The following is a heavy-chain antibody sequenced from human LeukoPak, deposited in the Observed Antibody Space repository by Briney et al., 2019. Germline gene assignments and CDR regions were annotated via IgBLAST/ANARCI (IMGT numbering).Heavy chain of an antibody. J-gene: IGHJ4*02. V-gene: IGHV4-31*11. CDR3: ARDSGAVAGRPFDY. Sequence: SETLSLTCAVSGGSISSGGYSWSWIRQHPGKGLEWIGYIYYSGSTYYNPSLKSRVTISVDTSKNQFSLKLSSVTAADTAVYYCARDSGAVAGRPFDYWGQGTLVTVSS. CDR1: GGSISSGGYS. CDR2: IYYSGST. D-gene: IGHD6-19*01.